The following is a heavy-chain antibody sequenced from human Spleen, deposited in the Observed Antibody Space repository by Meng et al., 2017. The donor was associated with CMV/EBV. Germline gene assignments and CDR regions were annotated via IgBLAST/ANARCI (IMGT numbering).Heavy chain of an antibody. J-gene: IGHJ6*02. D-gene: IGHD5-18*01. Sequence: GESLKISCAASGFTFSSYTMSWVRQAPGKGLEWVSSISSSSSYIYYADSVKGRFTISRDNAKNSLYLQMNSLRAEDTAVYYCARDPGDTIDYYYGMDVWGQGTTVTVSS. V-gene: IGHV3-21*01. CDR2: ISSSSSYI. CDR3: ARDPGDTIDYYYGMDV. CDR1: GFTFSSYT.